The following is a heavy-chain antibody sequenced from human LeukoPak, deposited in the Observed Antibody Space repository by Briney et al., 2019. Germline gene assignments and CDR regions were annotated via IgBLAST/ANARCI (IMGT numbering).Heavy chain of an antibody. CDR3: ARASPSGSYQNGKGEVFDY. Sequence: KTSETLSLTCTVSGDSISNAAYYWSWIRQPAGKGLEWIGRIYTSGSTNYNPSLKSRVTMSVDTSKNQFSLKLSSVTAADTAVYYCARASPSGSYQNGKGEVFDYWGQGTLVTVSS. CDR1: GDSISNAAYY. CDR2: IYTSGST. V-gene: IGHV4-61*02. D-gene: IGHD1-26*01. J-gene: IGHJ4*02.